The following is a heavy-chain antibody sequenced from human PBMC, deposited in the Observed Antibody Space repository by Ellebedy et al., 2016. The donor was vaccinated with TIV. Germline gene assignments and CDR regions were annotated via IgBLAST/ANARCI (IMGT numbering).Heavy chain of an antibody. V-gene: IGHV3-74*01. J-gene: IGHJ4*02. D-gene: IGHD3-3*01. CDR1: GFRFSTHG. CDR3: AGDLDV. CDR2: INNDGSST. Sequence: GESLKISCAASGFRFSTHGMHWVRQAPGEGLVWVARINNDGSSTNYADSVKGRFTISRDNAESILYLQMNSLRVEDTAMYYCAGDLDVWGQGILVTVSS.